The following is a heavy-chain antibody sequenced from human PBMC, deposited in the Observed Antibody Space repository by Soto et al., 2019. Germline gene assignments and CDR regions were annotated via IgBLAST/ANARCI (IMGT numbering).Heavy chain of an antibody. CDR1: GFTFSTYA. V-gene: IGHV3-30-3*01. CDR2: MSYDGTKI. Sequence: VQLVESGGGVVQAGKSLRLSCAASGFTFSTYAVHWVRQAPGKGLEWVSVMSYDGTKIYYTDPVKGRFTISRDNSKNTLYLQMNSLRTEDTAVYYCARGDTTTSDAFDVWGQGTMVTVSS. J-gene: IGHJ3*01. CDR3: ARGDTTTSDAFDV. D-gene: IGHD1-26*01.